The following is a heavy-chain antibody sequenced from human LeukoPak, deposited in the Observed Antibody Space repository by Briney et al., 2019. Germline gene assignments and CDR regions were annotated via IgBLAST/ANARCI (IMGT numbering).Heavy chain of an antibody. CDR2: IYYSGST. CDR1: GGSISSYY. D-gene: IGHD6-13*01. V-gene: IGHV4-59*01. CDR3: ARGQGGGAAAPYPFDY. Sequence: SETLSLTCTVAGGSISSYYWSWIRQPPGKGLEWIGYIYYSGSTNYNPSLKSRVTISVDTSKNQFSLKLSSVTAADTAVYYCARGQGGGAAAPYPFDYWGQGTLVTVSS. J-gene: IGHJ4*02.